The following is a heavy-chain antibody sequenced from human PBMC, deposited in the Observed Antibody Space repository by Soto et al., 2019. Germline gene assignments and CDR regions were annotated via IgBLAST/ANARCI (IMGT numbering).Heavy chain of an antibody. CDR3: ARGRKDIVLVPAAIHWLDP. D-gene: IGHD2-2*02. J-gene: IGHJ5*02. CDR1: GVSISSGGDS. CDR2: IYYSGST. Sequence: PAETMSVTCTVSGVSISSGGDSWSWIRKPPGKGLEWIGYIYYSGSTYYNPSLKSRVTISVDTSKNQFSLKLTSVTAADTALYYCARGRKDIVLVPAAIHWLDPWGQGTLVTVS. V-gene: IGHV4-31*03.